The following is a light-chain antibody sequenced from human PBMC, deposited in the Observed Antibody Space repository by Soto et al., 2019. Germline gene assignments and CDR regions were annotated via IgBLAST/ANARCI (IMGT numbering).Light chain of an antibody. Sequence: DIVLTQSPLSLPATAGPPASLSXRPSQSFMCSDGKTPLYWXLQRPGXPPHXXXDEXSHLFSGGPDRLSGSGSGTEFTLQVSRMDAEYVGVYYCMQTKQLTGTFGQGTKVDIK. CDR2: EXS. J-gene: IGKJ1*01. CDR1: QSFMCSDGKTP. V-gene: IGKV2D-29*01. CDR3: MQTKQLTGT.